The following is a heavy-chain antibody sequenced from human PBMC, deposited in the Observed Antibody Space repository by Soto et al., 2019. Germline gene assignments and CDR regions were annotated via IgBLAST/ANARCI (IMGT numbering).Heavy chain of an antibody. Sequence: QVQLVESGGGVVQPGWSLRLSCAASGFTFSTSVMHWVRQAPGKGLEWMAIISYGGVNKYYADSVKGRFTISRDISESTLYLQMNSLRTEDTAVYYCAREEFEDGRGHFDYWGQGTLVSVSS. D-gene: IGHD3-22*01. CDR3: AREEFEDGRGHFDY. CDR1: GFTFSTSV. V-gene: IGHV3-30-3*01. J-gene: IGHJ4*02. CDR2: ISYGGVNK.